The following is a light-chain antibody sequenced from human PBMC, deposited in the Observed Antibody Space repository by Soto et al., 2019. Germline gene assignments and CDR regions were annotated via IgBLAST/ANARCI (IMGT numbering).Light chain of an antibody. CDR1: QRVGSNF. CDR2: GIS. J-gene: IGKJ5*01. Sequence: ELVLTQSPATLSVSPGEGATLSCRASQRVGSNFLAWYQQKPGQPPRLLIYGISTRAAGIPDRFSGSGSGTEFTLTIRSLQPEDFAVYYCQQHSQWPITFGQGTRLEIK. V-gene: IGKV3D-15*01. CDR3: QQHSQWPIT.